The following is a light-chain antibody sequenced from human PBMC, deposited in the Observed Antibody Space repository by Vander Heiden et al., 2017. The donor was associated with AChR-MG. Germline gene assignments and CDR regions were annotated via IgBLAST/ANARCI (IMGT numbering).Light chain of an antibody. CDR1: QSVLYSSNNKNY. CDR2: WAS. J-gene: IGKJ4*01. V-gene: IGKV4-1*01. CDR3: QQYYSTPIT. Sequence: DIGMTQSPDSLPVYLGERATITCQSSQSVLYSSNNKNYLAWYQQKPGQPPKLLIYWASTRESGVPDRFSGSGSGTDFTLTISSLQAEDVAVYYCQQYYSTPITFGGGTKVEIK.